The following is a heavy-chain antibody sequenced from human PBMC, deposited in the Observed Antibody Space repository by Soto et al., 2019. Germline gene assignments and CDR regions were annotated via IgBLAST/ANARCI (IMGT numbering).Heavy chain of an antibody. Sequence: ASVKVSCKASGGTFSSYAISWVRQAPGQGLEWMGWITPYNGNTNYAQKLQGRVTMTTDTSTSTAYMELRSLRSDDTAVYYCAKGEGFLDYWGQGSLVTVSS. J-gene: IGHJ4*02. V-gene: IGHV1-18*01. CDR1: GGTFSSYA. CDR3: AKGEGFLDY. D-gene: IGHD2-15*01. CDR2: ITPYNGNT.